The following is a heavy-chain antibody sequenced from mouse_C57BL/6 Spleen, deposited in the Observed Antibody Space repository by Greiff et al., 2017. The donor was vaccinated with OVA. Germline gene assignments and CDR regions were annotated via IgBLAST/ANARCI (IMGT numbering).Heavy chain of an antibody. V-gene: IGHV1-69*01. CDR1: GYTFTSYW. Sequence: QVQLQQPGAELVMPGASVKLSCKASGYTFTSYWMHWVKQRPGQGLEWIGEIDPSDSYTNYNQKFKGKSTLTVDKSSSTAYMQLSSLTSEDSAVYYCARLGYYYGSSYGRYFDYWGQGTTLTVSS. CDR2: IDPSDSYT. D-gene: IGHD1-1*01. CDR3: ARLGYYYGSSYGRYFDY. J-gene: IGHJ2*01.